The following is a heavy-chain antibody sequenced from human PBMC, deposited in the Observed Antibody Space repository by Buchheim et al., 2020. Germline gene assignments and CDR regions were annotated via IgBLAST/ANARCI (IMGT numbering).Heavy chain of an antibody. CDR1: AFIFSSYA. CDR3: AKDRSGSYGGGFDY. D-gene: IGHD1-26*01. CDR2: ISSSGGST. Sequence: EVQLLESGGNLVQPGGSLRLSCAASAFIFSSYAMSWVRQAPGQGLEWVSAISSSGGSTYYADSVKGRFTISRDNSKNTVFLQMNSLRAEDTAVYYCAKDRSGSYGGGFDYWGQGTL. V-gene: IGHV3-23*01. J-gene: IGHJ4*02.